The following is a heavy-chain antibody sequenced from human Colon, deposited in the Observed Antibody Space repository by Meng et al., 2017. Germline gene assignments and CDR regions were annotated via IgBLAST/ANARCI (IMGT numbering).Heavy chain of an antibody. CDR1: QFTFGSHW. D-gene: IGHD2-21*02. CDR3: AQDHWYSIDY. CDR2: INPDGSDI. Sequence: GGSLRLSCSASQFTFGSHWMAWVRQAPGKGLEWVAKINPDGSDIHYMDSVKGRFTISRDNSKDSLYLQMNSLSVDDTAFYYCAQDHWYSIDYWGQGTLVTVSS. J-gene: IGHJ4*02. V-gene: IGHV3-7*01.